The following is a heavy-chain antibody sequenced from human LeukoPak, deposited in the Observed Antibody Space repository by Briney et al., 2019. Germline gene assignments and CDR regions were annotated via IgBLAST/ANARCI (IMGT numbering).Heavy chain of an antibody. Sequence: GASVKVSCKASGYTFTGYYMHWVRQAPGQGLEWMGRIIPILGIANYAQKFQGRVTITADKSTSTAYMELSSLRSEDTAVYYCARDAYYYDSSGYYHVYWGQGTLVTVSS. D-gene: IGHD3-22*01. CDR3: ARDAYYYDSSGYYHVY. CDR2: IIPILGIA. J-gene: IGHJ4*02. CDR1: GYTFTGYY. V-gene: IGHV1-69*04.